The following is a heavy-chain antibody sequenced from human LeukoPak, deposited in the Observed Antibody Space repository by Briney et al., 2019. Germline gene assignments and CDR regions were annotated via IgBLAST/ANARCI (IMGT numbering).Heavy chain of an antibody. V-gene: IGHV1-2*06. D-gene: IGHD6-13*01. Sequence: ASVKVSCKASGYTFTGYYMHWVGQAPGQGLEWMGRINPNSGGTNYAQKFQGRVTMTRDTSISTAYMELSRLRSDDTAVYYCARDPDIAAAGDDYWGQGTLVTVSS. CDR2: INPNSGGT. CDR3: ARDPDIAAAGDDY. J-gene: IGHJ4*02. CDR1: GYTFTGYY.